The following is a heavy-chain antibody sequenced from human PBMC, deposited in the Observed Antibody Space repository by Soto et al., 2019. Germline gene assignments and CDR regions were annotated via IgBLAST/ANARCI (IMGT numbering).Heavy chain of an antibody. Sequence: EVQLVESGGGLVQPGGSLRLSCAASGFTFSAYDMHWVRQATGKGLEWVSAIGTQHDTYYPDSVKGRFTISRENAKNSLYHQMNSLRAGDTAVYYCARQASYWHGGGGWIDPWGQGTLVTVSS. J-gene: IGHJ5*02. V-gene: IGHV3-13*01. CDR2: IGTQHDT. CDR1: GFTFSAYD. D-gene: IGHD2-8*02. CDR3: ARQASYWHGGGGWIDP.